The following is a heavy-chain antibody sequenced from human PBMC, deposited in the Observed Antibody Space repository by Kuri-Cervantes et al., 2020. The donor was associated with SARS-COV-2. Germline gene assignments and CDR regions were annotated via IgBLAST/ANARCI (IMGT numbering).Heavy chain of an antibody. CDR2: ISSSSSYI. CDR1: GFTFSSYE. CDR3: ARDWAGTEGFDAFDI. Sequence: GGSLRLSCAASGFTFSSYEMNWVRQAPGKGLEWVSSISSSSSYIYYADSVKGRFTISRDNAKNSLYLQMNSLRAEDTAVYYCARDWAGTEGFDAFDIWGQGTMVTVSS. V-gene: IGHV3-21*01. D-gene: IGHD3/OR15-3a*01. J-gene: IGHJ3*02.